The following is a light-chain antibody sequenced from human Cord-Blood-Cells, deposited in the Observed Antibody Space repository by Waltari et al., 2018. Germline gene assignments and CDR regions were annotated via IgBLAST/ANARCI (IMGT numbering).Light chain of an antibody. CDR2: YAD. J-gene: IGLJ1*01. CDR1: SSNIGNNA. Sequence: QSVLTQPPSVSEAPRQRVTISCSGSSSNIGNNAVNWYQQLPGKAPKLLIYYADPLPSGFSDRFSGSTSGTSASLAISGRQAEDESDYYCAAWDDSLNGYVFGTGTKVTVL. V-gene: IGLV1-36*01. CDR3: AAWDDSLNGYV.